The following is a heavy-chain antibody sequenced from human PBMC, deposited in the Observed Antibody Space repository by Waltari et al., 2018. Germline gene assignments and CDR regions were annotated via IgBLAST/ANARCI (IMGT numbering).Heavy chain of an antibody. CDR3: ARDQWFAFDI. CDR2: IKKDGSEE. D-gene: IGHD3-22*01. Sequence: EVQLVESGGGLVKPGGAVRLSCAASGFTLSSYWMSWVRQAPGKGLEWVANIKKDGSEEYYVDSVRGRFTISRDNAKNSLYLQMNSLRPEDTAVYYCARDQWFAFDIWGQGTMVTVSS. CDR1: GFTLSSYW. J-gene: IGHJ3*02. V-gene: IGHV3-7*01.